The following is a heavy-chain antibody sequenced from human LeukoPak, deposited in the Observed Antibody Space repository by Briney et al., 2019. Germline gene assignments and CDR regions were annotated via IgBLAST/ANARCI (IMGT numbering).Heavy chain of an antibody. J-gene: IGHJ3*02. V-gene: IGHV4-39*07. D-gene: IGHD3-22*01. CDR1: GGSISSSSYY. CDR2: IYYSGST. Sequence: SETLSLTCTVSGGSISSSSYYWGWIRQPPGKGLEWIGNIYYSGSTYYNPSLKGRVTISVDTSKNQFSLKLSSVTAADTAVYYCARAYDSSGYYNAFDIWGHGTMVTVSS. CDR3: ARAYDSSGYYNAFDI.